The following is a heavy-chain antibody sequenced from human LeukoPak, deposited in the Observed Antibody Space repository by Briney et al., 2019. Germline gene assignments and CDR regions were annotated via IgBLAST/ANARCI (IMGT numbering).Heavy chain of an antibody. CDR2: ISGSSSSI. J-gene: IGHJ4*02. Sequence: GGSLRLSCAASGLPFSTYTMNWVRQAPGKGLEWVSCISGSSSSIYYADSVKGRFTISRDNAKNSLYLQMNSLRDEDTAVYYCARIGDYGSWGQGTLVTVSS. V-gene: IGHV3-48*02. CDR3: ARIGDYGS. CDR1: GLPFSTYT. D-gene: IGHD4-17*01.